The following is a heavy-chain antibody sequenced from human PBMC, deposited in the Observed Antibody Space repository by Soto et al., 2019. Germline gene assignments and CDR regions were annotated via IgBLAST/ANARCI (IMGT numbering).Heavy chain of an antibody. J-gene: IGHJ4*01. V-gene: IGHV4-34*01. CDR2: INHSGST. Sequence: QVQLQQWGAGLLKPSVTLCLTCAAYGVSFSGYYWSWIRQPPGMGLEWLGEINHSGSTNYNTSLKYRLTMSVDTSKNQFSLQLRAVTAADTAVYYCAGLFLGPGSYGYLGGFDYGGHGTLVTVSS. D-gene: IGHD5-18*01. CDR3: AGLFLGPGSYGYLGGFDY. CDR1: GVSFSGYY.